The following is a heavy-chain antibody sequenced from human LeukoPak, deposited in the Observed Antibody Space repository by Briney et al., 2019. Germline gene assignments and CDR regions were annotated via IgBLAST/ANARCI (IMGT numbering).Heavy chain of an antibody. Sequence: ASVKVSCKASGYTFTGYYMHWVRQAPGQGLEWMGWINPNSGGTNYAQKFQGRVTVTRDTSISTAYMELSRLRSDDTAVYYCARDIVATTAYYYYYGMDVWGQGTTVTVSS. CDR1: GYTFTGYY. CDR3: ARDIVATTAYYYYYGMDV. J-gene: IGHJ6*02. D-gene: IGHD5-12*01. V-gene: IGHV1-2*02. CDR2: INPNSGGT.